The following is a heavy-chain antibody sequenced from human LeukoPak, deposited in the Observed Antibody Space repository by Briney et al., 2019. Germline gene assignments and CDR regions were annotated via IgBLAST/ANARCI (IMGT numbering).Heavy chain of an antibody. CDR2: ISGSGGST. CDR1: GFTFSSYA. CDR3: AKGGGTGTYYLQLDY. Sequence: GGSLRLSCAASGFTFSSYAMSWVRQAPGKGLERVSIISGSGGSTYYVDSVKGRFTISRDNSKNALFLQVNSQRAEDTAVYYCAKGGGTGTYYLQLDYWGQGTLVTVSS. V-gene: IGHV3-23*01. J-gene: IGHJ4*02. D-gene: IGHD3-10*01.